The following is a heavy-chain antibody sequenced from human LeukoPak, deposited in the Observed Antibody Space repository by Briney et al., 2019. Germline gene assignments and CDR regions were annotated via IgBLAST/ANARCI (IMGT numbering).Heavy chain of an antibody. CDR3: ATRGY. D-gene: IGHD3-10*01. CDR2: IYNSGSN. CDR1: GGSISSDY. J-gene: IGHJ4*02. Sequence: SETLSLTCTVSGGSISSDYWQWIRQPPGKGLEWIGYIYNSGSNNYNPSLKSRVTISVDTSKNQFSLKLTSVTAADTAVYYCATRGYWGQGTLVTVSS. V-gene: IGHV4-59*08.